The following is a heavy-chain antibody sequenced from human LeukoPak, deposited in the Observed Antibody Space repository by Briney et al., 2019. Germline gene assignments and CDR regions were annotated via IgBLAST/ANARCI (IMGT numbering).Heavy chain of an antibody. CDR2: ISAYNGNT. CDR3: ARGEVLGYDLTAFDI. J-gene: IGHJ3*02. D-gene: IGHD3-16*01. Sequence: ASVKVSCKASGYTFTGYYMHWVRQAPGQGLEWMGWISAYNGNTNYAQKLQGRVTMTTDTSTSTAYMELRSLRSDDTAVYYCARGEVLGYDLTAFDIWGQGTMVTVSS. CDR1: GYTFTGYY. V-gene: IGHV1-18*04.